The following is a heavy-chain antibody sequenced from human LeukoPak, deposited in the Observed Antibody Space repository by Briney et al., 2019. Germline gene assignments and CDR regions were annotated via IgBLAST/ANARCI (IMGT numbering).Heavy chain of an antibody. CDR1: GGSFSGYY. J-gene: IGHJ4*02. CDR2: INHSGST. D-gene: IGHD6-6*01. CDR3: ATSSSIAARPGYYFDY. Sequence: SETLSLTCAVYGGSFSGYYWSWIRQPPGKGLEWIGEINHSGSTNYNPSLKSRVTISVDTSKNQFSLKLSSVTAADTAVYYCATSSSIAARPGYYFDYWGQGTLVTVSS. V-gene: IGHV4-34*01.